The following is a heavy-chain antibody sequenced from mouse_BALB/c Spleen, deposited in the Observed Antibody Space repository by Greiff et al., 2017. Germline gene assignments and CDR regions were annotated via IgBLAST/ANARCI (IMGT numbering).Heavy chain of an antibody. D-gene: IGHD2-4*01. CDR1: GYTFTSYT. Sequence: QVQLKQSGAELARPGASVKMSCKASGYTFTSYTMHWVKQRPGQGLEWIGYINPSSGYTNYNQKFKDKATLTADKSSSTAYMQLSSLTSEDSAVYYCARPMITTWYFDVWGAGTTVTVSS. CDR2: INPSSGYT. J-gene: IGHJ1*01. CDR3: ARPMITTWYFDV. V-gene: IGHV1-4*01.